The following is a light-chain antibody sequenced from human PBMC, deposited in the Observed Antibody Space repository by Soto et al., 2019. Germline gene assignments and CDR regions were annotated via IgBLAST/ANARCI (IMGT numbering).Light chain of an antibody. CDR3: LQDYNYPRT. Sequence: IQMTQSPSSLSASVGDRVTITCRASQAITHELAWYQQKPGKAHNLLIYAASNLQSGVPSIFSGSGSGTDFTLTISSLQPEDFATYYCLQDYNYPRTFGQGTKVEI. CDR1: QAITHE. CDR2: AAS. J-gene: IGKJ1*01. V-gene: IGKV1-6*01.